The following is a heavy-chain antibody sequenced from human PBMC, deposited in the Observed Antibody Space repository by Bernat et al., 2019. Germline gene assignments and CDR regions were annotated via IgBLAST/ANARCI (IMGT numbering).Heavy chain of an antibody. D-gene: IGHD4/OR15-4a*01. V-gene: IGHV3-7*01. CDR3: ARDPAYGAIDL. Sequence: EVQLVESGGGLVQPGGSLRLSCATSGFTFSHSWMSWLRQAPGKGLEWVANIKEDGGQTNYVDSVKGRFTMSRDNGKNSLFLQMNSLQAEDTAVYFCARDPAYGAIDLWGQGTLVTVSS. CDR1: GFTFSHSW. J-gene: IGHJ5*02. CDR2: IKEDGGQT.